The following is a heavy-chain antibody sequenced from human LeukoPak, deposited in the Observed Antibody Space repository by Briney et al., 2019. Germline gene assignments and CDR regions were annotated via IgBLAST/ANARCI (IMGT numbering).Heavy chain of an antibody. V-gene: IGHV1-2*02. Sequence: ASVKVSCKASGYTFTGYYMHWVRQAPGQGLEWMGWINLNSGGTNYAQKFQGRVTMTRDTSISTAYMELSRLRSDDTAVYYCARDHTAAAGRGFDYWGQGTLVTVSS. CDR2: INLNSGGT. CDR3: ARDHTAAAGRGFDY. CDR1: GYTFTGYY. D-gene: IGHD6-13*01. J-gene: IGHJ4*02.